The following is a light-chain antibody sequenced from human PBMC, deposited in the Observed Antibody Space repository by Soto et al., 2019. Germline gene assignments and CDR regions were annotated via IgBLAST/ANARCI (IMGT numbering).Light chain of an antibody. CDR2: TAS. Sequence: DIQMTQSPSSLSASVGDRVTITCRASESISNYLHWYQQKPGQAPNLLIYTASTLQSGVPDRFSGSGSGTDFTLTISSLHPEDFATYYCQQTYNALETFGQGTRVEI. CDR1: ESISNY. CDR3: QQTYNALET. V-gene: IGKV1-39*01. J-gene: IGKJ1*01.